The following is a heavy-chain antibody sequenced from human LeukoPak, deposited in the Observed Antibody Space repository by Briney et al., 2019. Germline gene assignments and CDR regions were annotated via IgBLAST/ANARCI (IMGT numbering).Heavy chain of an antibody. J-gene: IGHJ6*02. CDR3: AKDRGV. Sequence: GRSLRLSCAASGFTFSSYGMHWVRQAPGKGLEWVAVISYDGSNKYYADSVKGRFTISRDNSKNTLYLQMNSLRAEDTAVYYRAKDRGVWGQGTTVTVSS. CDR2: ISYDGSNK. CDR1: GFTFSSYG. V-gene: IGHV3-30*18.